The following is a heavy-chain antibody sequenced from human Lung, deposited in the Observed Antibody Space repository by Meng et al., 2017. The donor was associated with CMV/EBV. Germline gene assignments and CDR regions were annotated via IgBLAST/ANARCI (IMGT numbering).Heavy chain of an antibody. CDR3: ARCIAARRNWYFDL. J-gene: IGHJ2*01. D-gene: IGHD6-6*01. CDR1: GFTVSRNY. CDR2: IYSGGST. Sequence: ASGFTVSRNYMSWVRQAPGRGLEWVSVIYSGGSTCYADSVKSRFTISRDNSKNTLYLQMNSLRAEDTAVYYCARCIAARRNWYFDLWGRGTLVTVSS. V-gene: IGHV3-53*01.